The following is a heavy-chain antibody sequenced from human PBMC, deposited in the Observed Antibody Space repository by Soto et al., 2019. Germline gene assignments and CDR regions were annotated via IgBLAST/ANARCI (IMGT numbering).Heavy chain of an antibody. D-gene: IGHD5-12*01. CDR3: ARTLRSPGVFDY. V-gene: IGHV4-31*03. J-gene: IGHJ4*02. Sequence: SETLSLTCTVSGGSISSGGYYWSWIRQHPGKGLEWIGYIYYSGSTYYNPSLKSRVTISVDTSKNQFSLKLSSVTAADTAVYYCARTLRSPGVFDYWGQGTLVTVSS. CDR1: GGSISSGGYY. CDR2: IYYSGST.